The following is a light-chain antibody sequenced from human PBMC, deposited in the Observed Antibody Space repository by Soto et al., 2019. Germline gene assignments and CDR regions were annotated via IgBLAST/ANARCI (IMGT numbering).Light chain of an antibody. CDR1: SSDVGGYNY. V-gene: IGLV2-14*01. Sequence: QSVLTQPPSASGSPGQSVTISCTGTSSDVGGYNYVSWYQQHPGKAPKLMIYEVSNRPSGVSNRFSGSKSGNTASLTISGLQAEDEADYYCSSYTSSSTPFYVFGNGTKVTVL. CDR3: SSYTSSSTPFYV. CDR2: EVS. J-gene: IGLJ1*01.